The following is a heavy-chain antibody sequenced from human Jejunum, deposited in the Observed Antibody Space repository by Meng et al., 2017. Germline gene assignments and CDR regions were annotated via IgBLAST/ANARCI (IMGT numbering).Heavy chain of an antibody. V-gene: IGHV4-39*07. CDR3: ATDYVGYYGSGSYYSLFES. Sequence: SETLSLTCTVSGGSITNSRYSWGWIRQPPGMGLEWIGTIDYRERTDYNPSLKSRVTISKDTSTNQFSLKLTSVTAADTAIYYCATDYVGYYGSGSYYSLFESWGQGRLVTVSS. D-gene: IGHD3-10*01. CDR2: IDYRERT. CDR1: GGSITNSRYS. J-gene: IGHJ4*02.